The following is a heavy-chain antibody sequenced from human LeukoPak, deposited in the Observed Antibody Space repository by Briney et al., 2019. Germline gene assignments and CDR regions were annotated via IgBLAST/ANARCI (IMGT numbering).Heavy chain of an antibody. V-gene: IGHV1-18*01. Sequence: GASVKVSCKASGYTFTSYGISWVRQAPGQGLGWMGWISAYNGNTNYAQKLQGRVTMTTATSTSKASMELRSLRSDDTDAYYYEREYGYYDSSGYYSEYWGQGNLVTVSS. J-gene: IGHJ4*02. D-gene: IGHD3-22*01. CDR1: GYTFTSYG. CDR3: EREYGYYDSSGYYSEY. CDR2: ISAYNGNT.